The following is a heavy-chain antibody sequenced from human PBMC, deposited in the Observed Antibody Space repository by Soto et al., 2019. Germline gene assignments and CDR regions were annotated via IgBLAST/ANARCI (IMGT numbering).Heavy chain of an antibody. CDR2: IYYSGST. V-gene: IGHV4-59*08. J-gene: IGHJ4*02. CDR3: ARQPSSGWDFDY. Sequence: PSETLSLTCTVSGGSISSYYWSWIRQPPGKGLEWIGYIYYSGSTNYNPSLKSRVTISVDTSKNQFSLKLSSVTAADTAVYYCARQPSSGWDFDYWGQGTLVTVSS. CDR1: GGSISSYY. D-gene: IGHD6-19*01.